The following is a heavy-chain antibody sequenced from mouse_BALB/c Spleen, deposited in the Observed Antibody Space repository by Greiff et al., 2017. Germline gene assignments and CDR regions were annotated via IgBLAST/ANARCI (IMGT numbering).Heavy chain of an antibody. V-gene: IGHV1S45*01. CDR3: ARAYRYDEDWFAY. J-gene: IGHJ3*01. CDR1: GYTFTNHH. D-gene: IGHD2-14*01. CDR2: INPYNDYT. Sequence: EVQLQQSGAELVRPGASVKISCKAFGYTFTNHHINWVKQRPGQGLEWIGYINPYNDYTSYNQKIKGKATLTVDTSSSTAYMELSSLTSEESADYYCARAYRYDEDWFAYWGQGTLVTVSA.